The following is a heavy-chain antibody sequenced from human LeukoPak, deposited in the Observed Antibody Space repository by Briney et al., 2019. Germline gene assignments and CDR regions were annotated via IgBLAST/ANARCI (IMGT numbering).Heavy chain of an antibody. J-gene: IGHJ4*02. CDR2: ISGSGGST. CDR1: GFTFSSYA. V-gene: IGHV3-23*01. CDR3: AKDPAYDSSGYYVY. D-gene: IGHD3-22*01. Sequence: GGSLRLSCAASGFTFSSYAMSWVRQAPGRGLEWDSAISGSGGSTYYADSVKGRFTISRDNAKNSLYLQMNSLRAEDTALYYCAKDPAYDSSGYYVYWGQGTLVTVSS.